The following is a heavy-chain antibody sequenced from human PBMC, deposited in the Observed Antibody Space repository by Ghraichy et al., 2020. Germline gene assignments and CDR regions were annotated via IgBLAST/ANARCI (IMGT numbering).Heavy chain of an antibody. D-gene: IGHD3-10*01. V-gene: IGHV4-39*07. CDR3: ARMWVGVIINSPYFYYAMGD. J-gene: IGHJ6*02. CDR2: IYYSGST. Sequence: SQTLSLTCNVSGGSINSNSYYWAWIRQPPGKGLEWIGSIYYSGSTNYSPSLKSRVTISVDTSKNQFSLKLSSVTAADTAVYHCARMWVGVIINSPYFYYAMGDWGQATTVTVSS. CDR1: GGSINSNSYY.